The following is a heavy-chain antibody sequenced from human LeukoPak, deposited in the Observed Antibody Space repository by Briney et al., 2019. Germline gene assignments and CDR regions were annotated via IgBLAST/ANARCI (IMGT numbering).Heavy chain of an antibody. Sequence: GESLRLSCAASGFTFSSYWMNWVRLAPGKGLAWVANIREDGSDDTYVDSVKGRFTISRDNAKNSLFLQMNNLRAEDTAVYYCARGDGYYFGSWGQGTLVTVSS. CDR1: GFTFSSYW. CDR3: ARGDGYYFGS. J-gene: IGHJ4*02. CDR2: IREDGSDD. V-gene: IGHV3-7*03.